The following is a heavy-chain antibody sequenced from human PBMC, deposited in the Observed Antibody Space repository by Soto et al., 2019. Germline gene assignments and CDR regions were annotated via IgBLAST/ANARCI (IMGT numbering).Heavy chain of an antibody. CDR1: GFIFENFG. CDR2: ISGSGFKK. J-gene: IGHJ5*02. CDR3: AKNQGVELVPLATVDWFDP. V-gene: IGHV3-23*01. D-gene: IGHD1-26*01. Sequence: GGSLRLSCAASGFIFENFGMSWVRQAPGKGLEWSSSISGSGFKKYYADSVKGRFTISRDNSKSTVYLELNNLSAEDTAVYHCAKNQGVELVPLATVDWFDPWGQGSVVTVSS.